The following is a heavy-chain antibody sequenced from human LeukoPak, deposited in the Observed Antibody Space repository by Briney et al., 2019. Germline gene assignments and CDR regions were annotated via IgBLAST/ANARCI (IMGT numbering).Heavy chain of an antibody. CDR1: GGSFSGYY. Sequence: SETLSLTCAVYGGSFSGYYWSWIRQPPGKGLEWIGEINHSGSTNYNPSLKSRVTISVDTSKNQFSLKLSSVTAADTAVYYCARASSWLLWSIDYWGQGTLVTVSS. J-gene: IGHJ4*02. CDR2: INHSGST. V-gene: IGHV4-34*01. CDR3: ARASSWLLWSIDY. D-gene: IGHD3-10*01.